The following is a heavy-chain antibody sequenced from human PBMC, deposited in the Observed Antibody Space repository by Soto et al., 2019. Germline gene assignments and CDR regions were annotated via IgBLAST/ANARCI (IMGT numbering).Heavy chain of an antibody. CDR3: ARDKEDCSGGSCYPESWFDP. V-gene: IGHV1-18*01. Sequence: ASVKVSCKASGYTFTSYGISWVQQAPGQGLEWMGWISAYNGNTNYAQKLQGRVTMTTDTSTSTAYMELRSLRSDDTAVYYCARDKEDCSGGSCYPESWFDPWGQGTLVTVSS. D-gene: IGHD2-15*01. CDR2: ISAYNGNT. CDR1: GYTFTSYG. J-gene: IGHJ5*02.